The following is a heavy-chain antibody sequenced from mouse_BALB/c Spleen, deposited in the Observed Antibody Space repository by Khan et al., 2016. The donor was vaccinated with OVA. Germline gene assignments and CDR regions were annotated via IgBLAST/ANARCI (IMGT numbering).Heavy chain of an antibody. CDR2: IDPSDSET. CDR3: ARDQYGNYFYAMDY. J-gene: IGHJ4*01. V-gene: IGHV1-69*02. CDR1: GYTFTSYW. D-gene: IGHD2-10*02. Sequence: QVQLQQPGAELVKPGAPVKLSCKASGYTFTSYWMNWVKQRPGRGLEWIGRIDPSDSETHYNQQFKDKATLTVDKSSSTAYIQLSSLTSEDSAVYYCARDQYGNYFYAMDYWGQGTSVTVSS.